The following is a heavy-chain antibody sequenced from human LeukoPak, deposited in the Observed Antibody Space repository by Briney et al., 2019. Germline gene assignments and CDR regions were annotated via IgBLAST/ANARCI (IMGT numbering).Heavy chain of an antibody. D-gene: IGHD3-10*01. Sequence: SETLSLTCSVSGYSISSGYYWGWIRQPPGKGLEWIGEINHSGSTNYNPSLKSRVTISVDTSKNQFSLKLSSVTAADTAVYYCARDKAHYYGSGSYYSHAFDIWGQGTMVTVSS. J-gene: IGHJ3*02. V-gene: IGHV4-38-2*02. CDR3: ARDKAHYYGSGSYYSHAFDI. CDR2: INHSGST. CDR1: GYSISSGYY.